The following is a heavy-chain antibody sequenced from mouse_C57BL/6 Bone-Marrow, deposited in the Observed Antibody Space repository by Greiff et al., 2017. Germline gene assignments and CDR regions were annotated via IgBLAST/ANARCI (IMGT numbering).Heavy chain of an antibody. Sequence: VKLQQSGAELMKPGASVKLSCKATGYTFTGYWIEWVKQRPGHGLEWIGEILPGSGSTNYNEKLKGKATFTADTSSNTAYMQLRSLTTEDSAIYYCARFCYYGSSYGWYFDVWGTGTTVTVSS. CDR3: ARFCYYGSSYGWYFDV. V-gene: IGHV1-9*01. CDR1: GYTFTGYW. J-gene: IGHJ1*03. D-gene: IGHD1-1*01. CDR2: ILPGSGST.